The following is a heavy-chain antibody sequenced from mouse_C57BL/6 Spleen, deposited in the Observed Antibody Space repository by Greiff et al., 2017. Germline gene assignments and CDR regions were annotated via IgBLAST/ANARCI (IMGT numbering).Heavy chain of an antibody. Sequence: DVMLVESGGGLVKPGGSLKLSCAASGFTFSSYAMSWVRQTPEKRLEWVATISDGGSYTYYPDNVKGRFTISRDKATNNLYLQMSHLKSEDTAMYYCARDRNHYAMDYWGQGTSVTVSS. J-gene: IGHJ4*01. CDR2: ISDGGSYT. CDR1: GFTFSSYA. CDR3: ARDRNHYAMDY. V-gene: IGHV5-4*01.